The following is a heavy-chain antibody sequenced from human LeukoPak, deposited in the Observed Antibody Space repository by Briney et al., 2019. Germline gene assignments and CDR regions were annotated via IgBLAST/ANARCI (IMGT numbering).Heavy chain of an antibody. V-gene: IGHV4-59*01. Sequence: SETLSLTCTVSGGSISSYYWSWIRQPPGKGLEWIGEINHSGSTNYNPSLKSRVTISVDTSKNQFSLKLSSVTAADTAVYYCARELVTMVRGVPNPYFDYWGQGTLVTVSS. J-gene: IGHJ4*02. CDR1: GGSISSYY. CDR3: ARELVTMVRGVPNPYFDY. CDR2: INHSGST. D-gene: IGHD3-10*01.